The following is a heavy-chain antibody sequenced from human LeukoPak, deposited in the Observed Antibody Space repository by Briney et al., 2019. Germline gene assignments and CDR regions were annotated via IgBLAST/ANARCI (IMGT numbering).Heavy chain of an antibody. CDR2: INHSGST. V-gene: IGHV4-39*07. D-gene: IGHD3-22*01. Sequence: SETLSLTCTVSGGSISSGGYYWSWIRQPPGKGLEWIGEINHSGSTNYNPSLKSRVTISVDTSKNQFSLKLSSVTAADTAVYYCARGAQMYYYDSSGYCDFDYWGQGTLVTVSS. CDR1: GGSISSGGYY. CDR3: ARGAQMYYYDSSGYCDFDY. J-gene: IGHJ4*02.